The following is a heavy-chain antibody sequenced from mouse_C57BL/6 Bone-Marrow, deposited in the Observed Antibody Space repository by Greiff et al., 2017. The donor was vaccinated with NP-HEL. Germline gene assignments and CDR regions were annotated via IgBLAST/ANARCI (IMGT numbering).Heavy chain of an antibody. Sequence: QVQLQQPGAELVKPGASVKLSCKASGYTFTSYWMHWVKQRPGQGLEWIGMIHPNSGSTNYNEKLKSKATLTVDKSSITAYMQLSSLTSEDSAVYYCARYGNWDVGYFDVWGTGTTVTVSS. CDR1: GYTFTSYW. CDR3: ARYGNWDVGYFDV. CDR2: IHPNSGST. J-gene: IGHJ1*03. D-gene: IGHD4-1*01. V-gene: IGHV1-64*01.